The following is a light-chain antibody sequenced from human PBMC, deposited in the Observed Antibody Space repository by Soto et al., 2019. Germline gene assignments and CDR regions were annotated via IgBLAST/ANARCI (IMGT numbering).Light chain of an antibody. J-gene: IGKJ1*01. CDR2: AAS. CDR3: QHYNSYSST. CDR1: QGISSY. Sequence: AIRMTQSPSSLSAYTGDRVTITCRASQGISSYLAWYQQKPGKAPKLLIYAASTLQSGVPSRFSGSGSGTEFTLTISSLQPDDFAAYYCQHYNSYSSTFGQGTKVDIK. V-gene: IGKV1-8*01.